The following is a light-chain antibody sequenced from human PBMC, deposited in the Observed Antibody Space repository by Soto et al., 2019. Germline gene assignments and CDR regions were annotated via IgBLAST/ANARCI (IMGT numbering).Light chain of an antibody. Sequence: VVMTQTPATLSVSPGGRVTLSCRASQSVSYHVAWYQQKPGQTPRLVIYDASIRASGIPARFSGSGSGTEFSLTISSLHSEDFAIYYCQQYNSWLTFGGGTRVDIK. J-gene: IGKJ4*01. CDR3: QQYNSWLT. V-gene: IGKV3-15*01. CDR1: QSVSYH. CDR2: DAS.